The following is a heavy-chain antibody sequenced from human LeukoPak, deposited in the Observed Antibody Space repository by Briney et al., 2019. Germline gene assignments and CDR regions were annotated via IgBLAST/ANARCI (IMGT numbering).Heavy chain of an antibody. J-gene: IGHJ4*02. CDR3: ATFGAPGGGYCSGGSCYSDNY. CDR1: GYTFTSYY. Sequence: ASVTVSCKVSGYTFTSYYMHWVRQAPGQGLEWMGIINPSGGSTSYAQKFQGRVTMTRDTSTSTVYMELSSLRSEDTAVYYCATFGAPGGGYCSGGSCYSDNYWGQGTLVTVSS. D-gene: IGHD2-15*01. V-gene: IGHV1-46*01. CDR2: INPSGGST.